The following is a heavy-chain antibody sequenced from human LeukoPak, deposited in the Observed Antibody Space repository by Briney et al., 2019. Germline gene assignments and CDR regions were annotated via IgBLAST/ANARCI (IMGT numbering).Heavy chain of an antibody. CDR1: GGSISSGGYY. Sequence: PSETLSLTCTVSGGSISSGGYYWSWIRQHPGKGLEWIGYIYYSGSTYYNPSLKSRVTISVDTSKNQFSLKLSSVTAAATAVYYCARDFADYGDSRDAFDIWGQGTMVTVSS. V-gene: IGHV4-31*03. D-gene: IGHD4-17*01. J-gene: IGHJ3*02. CDR2: IYYSGST. CDR3: ARDFADYGDSRDAFDI.